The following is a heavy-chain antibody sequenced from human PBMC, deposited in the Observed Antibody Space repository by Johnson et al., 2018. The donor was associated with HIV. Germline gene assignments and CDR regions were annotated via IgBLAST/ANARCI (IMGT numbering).Heavy chain of an antibody. CDR1: GFTFSSYW. Sequence: VQLVESGGGLVQPGGSLRLSCAASGFTFSSYWMSWVRQAPGKGLEWVANIKQDGSEKYYVDSVKGRFTISRDNAKNSLYLQMNSLRAEDTAVYYCARGRTGPKYDAFDIWGQGTMVTVSS. CDR3: ARGRTGPKYDAFDI. J-gene: IGHJ3*02. D-gene: IGHD1-7*01. V-gene: IGHV3-7*04. CDR2: IKQDGSEK.